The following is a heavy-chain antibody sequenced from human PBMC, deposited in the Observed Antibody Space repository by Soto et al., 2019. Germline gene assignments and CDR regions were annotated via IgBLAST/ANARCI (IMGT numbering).Heavy chain of an antibody. D-gene: IGHD3-3*01. V-gene: IGHV4-31*03. J-gene: IGHJ4*02. Sequence: SETLSLTCTVSGGSISSDSSYWSWIRQRPGMGLEWIGYIFYSGAFYYTPSLRGRVMILADTSKNHFTLRLSSVTAADTAVYYCVRVTETPAFFGVAVSDAVDSWGQGTLVTVSS. CDR1: GGSISSDSSY. CDR2: IFYSGAF. CDR3: VRVTETPAFFGVAVSDAVDS.